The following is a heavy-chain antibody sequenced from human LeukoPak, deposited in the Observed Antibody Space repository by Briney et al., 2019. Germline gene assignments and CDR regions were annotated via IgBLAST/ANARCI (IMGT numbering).Heavy chain of an antibody. CDR1: GFTVSSNY. D-gene: IGHD3-9*01. V-gene: IGHV3-66*01. CDR2: IYSGGST. J-gene: IGHJ4*02. CDR3: AKGRTILRYFDWILDY. Sequence: GGSLRLSCAASGFTVSSNYMSWVRQAPGKGLEWVSVIYSGGSTYYADSVKGRFTISRDNSKNTLYLQMNSLRAEDTAVYYCAKGRTILRYFDWILDYWGQGTLVTVSS.